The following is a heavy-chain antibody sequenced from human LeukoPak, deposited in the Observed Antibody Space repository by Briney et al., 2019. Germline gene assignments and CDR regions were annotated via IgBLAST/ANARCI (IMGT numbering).Heavy chain of an antibody. Sequence: PSETLSLTCAVFGGSFDGYYWTWIRQSPGKGLEWIGEIVYSGSTNYNPSLKSRVTISVDTSKNQFSLKLSSVTAADTAVYYCARHVGRYGSGSRYYYYMDVWGKGTTVTISS. CDR2: IVYSGST. CDR3: ARHVGRYGSGSRYYYYMDV. J-gene: IGHJ6*03. CDR1: GGSFDGYY. D-gene: IGHD3-10*01. V-gene: IGHV4-34*12.